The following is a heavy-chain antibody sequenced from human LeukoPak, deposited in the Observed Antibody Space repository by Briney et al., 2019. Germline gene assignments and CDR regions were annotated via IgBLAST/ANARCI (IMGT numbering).Heavy chain of an antibody. Sequence: GGSLRLSCAASGFTLSNSAMSWVRQAPGKGLEWVSAISGSGGSTYYADSVKGRFTISRDNSKSTLYLQMNSLRAEDTAVYYCAKEYCSGGSCYCSRWGQGTLVTVSS. CDR1: GFTLSNSA. D-gene: IGHD2-15*01. V-gene: IGHV3-23*01. CDR3: AKEYCSGGSCYCSR. J-gene: IGHJ4*02. CDR2: ISGSGGST.